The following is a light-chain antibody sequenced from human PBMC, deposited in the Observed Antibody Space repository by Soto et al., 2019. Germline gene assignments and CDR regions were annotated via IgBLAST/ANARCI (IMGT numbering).Light chain of an antibody. CDR1: QSVSNN. Sequence: IGVKQSAATLSIPKVERATXSFRASQSVSNNFLAWYEQEPVQAPSLLLYDASTRATGIPDTFSCCESGTQFTLSICSRQYEGFGFYSSAQFDLLCGFGRGTKVDIK. V-gene: IGKV3-15*01. CDR3: AQFDLLCG. J-gene: IGKJ2*04. CDR2: DAS.